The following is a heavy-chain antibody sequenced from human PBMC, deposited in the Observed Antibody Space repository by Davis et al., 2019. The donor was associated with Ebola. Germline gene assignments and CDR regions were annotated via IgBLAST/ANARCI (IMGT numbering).Heavy chain of an antibody. D-gene: IGHD3-10*01. Sequence: GGSLRLSCAASGFTFSSYSMNWVRQAPGKGLEWVSSISSSSSYIYYADSVKGRFTISRDNAKNSLYLQMNSLRAEDTAVYYCTRGRYGSGSYPFYFDYWGQGTLVTVSS. J-gene: IGHJ4*02. CDR3: TRGRYGSGSYPFYFDY. CDR1: GFTFSSYS. CDR2: ISSSSSYI. V-gene: IGHV3-21*01.